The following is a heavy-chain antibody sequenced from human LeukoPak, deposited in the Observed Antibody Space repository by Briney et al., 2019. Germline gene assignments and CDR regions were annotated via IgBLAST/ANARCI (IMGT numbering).Heavy chain of an antibody. V-gene: IGHV4-39*01. CDR1: GRSIYSCSYL. J-gene: IGHJ4*02. CDR3: ARCYDY. Sequence: SETLSLPCTLSGRSIYSCSYLCRWIRQPPGKGLEWIGSIYYSGTTYYNPSLKSRVTVSVDTSNNQFSVKLDSVSAASTAVYYCARCYDYWGQGTLVTVSS. CDR2: IYYSGTT.